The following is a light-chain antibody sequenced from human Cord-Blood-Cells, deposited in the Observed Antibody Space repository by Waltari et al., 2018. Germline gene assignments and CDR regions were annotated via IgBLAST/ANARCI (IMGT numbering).Light chain of an antibody. Sequence: QSALTQPASVSGSPGQSITISCTGTSSDVGGYNYVSWYQQYPGKAPKLMIYDVSNRPSGVSNRFSGSKSGNTASLTISGLQAEDEADYYCSSYTSSSTLSNWVFGGGTKLTVL. CDR1: SSDVGGYNY. V-gene: IGLV2-14*01. CDR2: DVS. CDR3: SSYTSSSTLSNWV. J-gene: IGLJ3*02.